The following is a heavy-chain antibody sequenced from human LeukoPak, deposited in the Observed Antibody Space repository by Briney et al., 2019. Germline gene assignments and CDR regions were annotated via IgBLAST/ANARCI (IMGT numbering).Heavy chain of an antibody. CDR2: INCYNEKT. CDR1: GYTFRSYG. D-gene: IGHD3-22*01. J-gene: IGHJ5*02. V-gene: IGHV1-18*01. Sequence: ASVKVSCKTSGYTFRSYGINWVRQAPGQGPEWMGWINCYNEKTKYAQKFQGRVTLTTDTSTSTAYMELRSLTSDDTAVYYYARDLNYYDSSGYYPWGQGTLVIVSS. CDR3: ARDLNYYDSSGYYP.